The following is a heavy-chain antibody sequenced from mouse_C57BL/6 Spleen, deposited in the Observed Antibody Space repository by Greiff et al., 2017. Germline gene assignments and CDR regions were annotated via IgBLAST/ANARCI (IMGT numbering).Heavy chain of an antibody. CDR3: ARDSNYEAGYYAMDY. J-gene: IGHJ4*01. Sequence: QVQLQQPGAELVKPGASVKMSCKASGYTFTSYWITWVKQRPGQGLEWIGDIYPGSGSTNYNEKFKSKATLTVDTSSSTAYMQLSSLTSEDSAVYYCARDSNYEAGYYAMDYWGQGTSVTVSS. CDR1: GYTFTSYW. V-gene: IGHV1-55*01. D-gene: IGHD2-5*01. CDR2: IYPGSGST.